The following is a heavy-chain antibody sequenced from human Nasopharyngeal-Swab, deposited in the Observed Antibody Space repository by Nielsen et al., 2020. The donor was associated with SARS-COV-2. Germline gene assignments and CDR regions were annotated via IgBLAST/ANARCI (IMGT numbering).Heavy chain of an antibody. D-gene: IGHD3-16*01. CDR3: AKGLGDY. CDR2: ISWNSGSL. CDR1: GFTFDDYA. J-gene: IGHJ4*02. V-gene: IGHV3-9*01. Sequence: SLKISCAASGFTFDDYAMHWVRQAPGKGLEWVSGISWNSGSLGYADSVKGRFTISRDNAKNSLYLQMNSLRAEDTALYYCAKGLGDYWGQGTLVTVSS.